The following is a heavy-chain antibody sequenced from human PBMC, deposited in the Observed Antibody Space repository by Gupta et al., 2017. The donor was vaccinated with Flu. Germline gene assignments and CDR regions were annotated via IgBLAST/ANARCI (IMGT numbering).Heavy chain of an antibody. CDR2: IIPVFDVV. V-gene: IGHV1-69*17. Sequence: QVQLVQSGAEVKKPGSSVKVSCKASGGTFSKYTINWVRQAPGQGLEWRGGIIPVFDVVKYAQGLKGRVTITADTSTTTAYMELSSLRSEDTAIYYCARSTMTIWAGWFDPWGQGTLVIVSS. CDR3: ARSTMTIWAGWFDP. CDR1: GGTFSKYT. J-gene: IGHJ5*02. D-gene: IGHD3-22*01.